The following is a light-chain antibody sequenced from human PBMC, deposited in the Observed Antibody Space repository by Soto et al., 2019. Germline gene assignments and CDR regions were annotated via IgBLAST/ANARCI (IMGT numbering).Light chain of an antibody. V-gene: IGKV1-39*01. J-gene: IGKJ1*01. CDR3: QQSYRTLET. CDR1: QNINNW. CDR2: DAS. Sequence: GDRFTITCRARQNINNWIAWYQQKPGKAPKFLIYDASTLQRGVPSRFSGSGSGTDFTLTISSLQPEDFETYYCQQSYRTLETFGQGTKVDI.